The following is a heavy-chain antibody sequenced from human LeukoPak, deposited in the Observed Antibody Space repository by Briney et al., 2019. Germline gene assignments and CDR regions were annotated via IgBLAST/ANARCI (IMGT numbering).Heavy chain of an antibody. V-gene: IGHV3-11*01. J-gene: IGHJ4*02. D-gene: IGHD5-18*01. CDR3: ARGRVGYSRLVDY. Sequence: LSLTCAVYGGSFSGYYWSWIRQPPGKGLEWVSYISSSGSTIYYADSVKGRFTISGDNAKNSLYLQMNSLRAEDTAVYYCARGRVGYSRLVDYWGQGTLVTVSS. CDR1: GGSFSGYY. CDR2: ISSSGSTI.